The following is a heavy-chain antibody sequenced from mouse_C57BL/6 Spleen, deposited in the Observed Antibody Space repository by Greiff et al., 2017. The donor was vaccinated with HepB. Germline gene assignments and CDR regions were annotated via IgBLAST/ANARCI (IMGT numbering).Heavy chain of an antibody. V-gene: IGHV1-81*01. CDR2: IYPRSGNT. CDR1: GYTFTSYG. J-gene: IGHJ4*01. D-gene: IGHD2-1*01. CDR3: ARIYYGNYEAMDY. Sequence: VQLVESGAELARPGASVKLSCKASGYTFTSYGISWVKQRTGQGLEWIGEIYPRSGNTYYNEKFKGKATLTADKSSSTAYMELRSLTSEDSAVYFCARIYYGNYEAMDYWGQGTSVTVSS.